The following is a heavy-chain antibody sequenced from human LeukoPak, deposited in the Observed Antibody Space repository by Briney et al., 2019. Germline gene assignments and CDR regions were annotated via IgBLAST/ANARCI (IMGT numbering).Heavy chain of an antibody. J-gene: IGHJ5*02. V-gene: IGHV3-23*01. CDR3: AKAHWSGYFPNWFDP. CDR1: GFTLSSYA. Sequence: LPGGSLRLSCAASGFTLSSYAMSWLPQAPGKGLEWVSAISGSGGRTYYADSVKGRFTISRDNSTNTLYLQMNSLRAEDTAVYYCAKAHWSGYFPNWFDPWGQGTLVTVSS. D-gene: IGHD3-3*01. CDR2: ISGSGGRT.